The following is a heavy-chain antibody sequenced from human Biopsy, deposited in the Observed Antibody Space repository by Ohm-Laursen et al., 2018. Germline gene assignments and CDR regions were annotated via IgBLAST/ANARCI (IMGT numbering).Heavy chain of an antibody. J-gene: IGHJ5*02. CDR1: GGTFSASG. D-gene: IGHD3-10*01. Sequence: GASVKVSCKVIGGTFSASGISWVRLAPGHGLEFVGGIIPIFQTTHYAQGFQGRVTIVADKSTSTAYMELSSLRSDDTAIYYCATVRGLVWFGELIAWGQGTLVTVSS. V-gene: IGHV1-69*06. CDR2: IIPIFQTT. CDR3: ATVRGLVWFGELIA.